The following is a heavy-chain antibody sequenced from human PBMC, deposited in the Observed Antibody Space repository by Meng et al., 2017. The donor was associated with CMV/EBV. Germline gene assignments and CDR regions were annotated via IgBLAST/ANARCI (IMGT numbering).Heavy chain of an antibody. Sequence: GESLKISCAASGFPFSSYEMNWVRQAPGKGLEWVSYISSSCSTIYYADSVKGRFTISRDNAKNSLYLQMNSLRAEDTAVYYCARGNRGYYEGLLGFFDYWGQGTLVTVSS. J-gene: IGHJ4*02. CDR1: GFPFSSYE. V-gene: IGHV3-48*03. CDR2: ISSSCSTI. CDR3: ARGNRGYYEGLLGFFDY. D-gene: IGHD3-22*01.